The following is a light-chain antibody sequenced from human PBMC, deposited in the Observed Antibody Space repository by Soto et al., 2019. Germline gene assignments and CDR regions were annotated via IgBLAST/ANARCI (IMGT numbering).Light chain of an antibody. Sequence: QSVLTQPPSVSGAPGQRVTISCTGSSSNIGAGYDVHWYQQLPGTAPKLLIYGNSNRPSGVPDRFSGSKSGTSASLAITGLQAEDEADYYCQSYDSSHRGWVFGGGTKLTVL. CDR2: GNS. CDR3: QSYDSSHRGWV. J-gene: IGLJ3*02. CDR1: SSNIGAGYD. V-gene: IGLV1-40*01.